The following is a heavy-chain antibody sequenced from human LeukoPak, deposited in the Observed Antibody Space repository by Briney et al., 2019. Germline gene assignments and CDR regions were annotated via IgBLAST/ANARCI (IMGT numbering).Heavy chain of an antibody. CDR2: IYYSGST. D-gene: IGHD6-19*01. V-gene: IGHV4-39*01. J-gene: IGHJ4*02. CDR3: ARHVEIAVAGPIDY. CDR1: GGSISSSRDY. Sequence: SETLSLTCTVSGGSISSSRDYWGWIRQPPGKGLEWIGSIYYSGSTYYNPSLKSRVTISVDTSKNQFSLKLSSVTAADTAVYYCARHVEIAVAGPIDYWGQGTLVAVSS.